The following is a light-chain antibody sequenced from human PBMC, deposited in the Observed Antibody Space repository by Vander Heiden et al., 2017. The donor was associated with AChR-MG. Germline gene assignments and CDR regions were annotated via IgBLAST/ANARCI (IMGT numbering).Light chain of an antibody. Sequence: AIRITQSPSSLSASTGDRVTITCRASQGISSYLAWYQQKPGKAPKLLIYAASTLQSGVPSRFSGSGSGTDFTLTIGCLQSEDFATYYCQQYDSYPWTFGQGTKVEIK. CDR2: AAS. V-gene: IGKV1-8*01. J-gene: IGKJ1*01. CDR1: QGISSY. CDR3: QQYDSYPWT.